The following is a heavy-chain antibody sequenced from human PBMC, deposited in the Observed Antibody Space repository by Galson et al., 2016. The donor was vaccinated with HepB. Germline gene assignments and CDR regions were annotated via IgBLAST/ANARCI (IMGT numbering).Heavy chain of an antibody. V-gene: IGHV3-23*01. CDR3: ARETWWRFDY. CDR1: GVAFTGYA. J-gene: IGHJ4*02. CDR2: ITGSGGDT. D-gene: IGHD2-15*01. Sequence: SLRLSCAASGVAFTGYAMTWVRQVPGKGLEWASSITGSGGDTYYVDSVKGRFSISRDNSKNTLYLQMNNVRAGDTAVYYCARETWWRFDYWGQGALVTVSS.